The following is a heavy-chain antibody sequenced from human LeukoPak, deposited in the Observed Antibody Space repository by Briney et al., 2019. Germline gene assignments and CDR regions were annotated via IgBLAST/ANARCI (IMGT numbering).Heavy chain of an antibody. D-gene: IGHD2-2*01. CDR3: AKGLEDIVVVPAATIDY. CDR2: ISDDARKK. V-gene: IGHV3-30*02. Sequence: GGSLRLSCAASGFTFSSYAMSWVRQAPGKGLEWVAYISDDARKKYYADSVKGRFSISRDNSKNTQWLQMNSVRDEDTGLYYCAKGLEDIVVVPAATIDYWGQGTLVTVSS. J-gene: IGHJ4*02. CDR1: GFTFSSYA.